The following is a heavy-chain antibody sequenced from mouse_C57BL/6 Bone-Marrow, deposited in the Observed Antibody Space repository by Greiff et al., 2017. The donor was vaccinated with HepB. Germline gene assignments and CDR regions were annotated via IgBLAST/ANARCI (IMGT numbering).Heavy chain of an antibody. CDR2: IHPNSGST. CDR1: GYTFTSYW. CDR3: ARDLYYYGSSLYYYAMDY. Sequence: VQLQQSGAELVKPGASVKLSCKASGYTFTSYWMHWVKQRPGQGLEWIGMIHPNSGSTNYNEKFKSKATLTVDKSSSTAYMQLSSLTSEDSAVYYCARDLYYYGSSLYYYAMDYWGQGTSVTVSS. V-gene: IGHV1-64*01. D-gene: IGHD1-1*01. J-gene: IGHJ4*01.